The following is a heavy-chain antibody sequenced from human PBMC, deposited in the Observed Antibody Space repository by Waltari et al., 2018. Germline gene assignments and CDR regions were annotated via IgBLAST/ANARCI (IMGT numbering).Heavy chain of an antibody. CDR2: IYYSGST. J-gene: IGHJ6*02. V-gene: IGHV4-39*07. D-gene: IGHD2-8*02. CDR3: AREVAGCTGGVCYKGGYYYYYGMDV. Sequence: QLQLQESGPGLVKPSETLSLTCTVSGDSISSSSYYWGWIRQPPGKGLEWIGSIYYSGSTYYNPSLKSRVTISVDTSKNQFSLKLSSVTAADTAVYYCAREVAGCTGGVCYKGGYYYYYGMDVWGQGTTVTVSS. CDR1: GDSISSSSYY.